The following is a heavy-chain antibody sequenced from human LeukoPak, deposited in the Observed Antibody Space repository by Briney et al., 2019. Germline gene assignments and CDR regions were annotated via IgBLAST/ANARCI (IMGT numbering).Heavy chain of an antibody. D-gene: IGHD6-19*01. V-gene: IGHV4-34*01. CDR3: ARLRRQWLVPSPFDY. J-gene: IGHJ4*02. Sequence: SETLSLTCAVYGGSFSGYYWSWIRQPPGKGLEWIGEINHSGSTNYNPSLKSRVTISVDTSKNQSSLKLSSVTAADTAVYYCARLRRQWLVPSPFDYWGQGTLVTVSS. CDR2: INHSGST. CDR1: GGSFSGYY.